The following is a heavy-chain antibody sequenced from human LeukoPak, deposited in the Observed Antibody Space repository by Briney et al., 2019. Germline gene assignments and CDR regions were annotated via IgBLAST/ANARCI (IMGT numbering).Heavy chain of an antibody. CDR2: MYSGGST. D-gene: IGHD2-2*02. CDR1: GFTISSND. J-gene: IGHJ6*02. CDR3: AIAAVVPAAIRAYYYYYYGMDV. Sequence: WGSLTLSCTVSGFTISSNDISWVRNPQGPGLGLEWVMYSGGSTYYADSATGRFTIYRDNPKTPLYLQMNSLRAVCTPVYYSAIAAVVPAAIRAYYYYYYGMDVWGQGTTVTVSS. V-gene: IGHV3-53*01.